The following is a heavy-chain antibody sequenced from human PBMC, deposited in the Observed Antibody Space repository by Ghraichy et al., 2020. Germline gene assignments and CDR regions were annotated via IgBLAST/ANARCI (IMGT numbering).Heavy chain of an antibody. D-gene: IGHD6-19*01. V-gene: IGHV3-9*01. J-gene: IGHJ6*02. CDR2: ISWNSGSI. CDR1: GFTFDDYA. CDR3: AKDCSSGWDYYYYYGMDV. Sequence: GGSLRLSCAASGFTFDDYAMHWVRQAPGKGLEWVSGISWNSGSIGYADSVKGRFTISRDNAKNSLYLQMNSLRAEDTALYYCAKDCSSGWDYYYYYGMDVWGQGTTVTVSS.